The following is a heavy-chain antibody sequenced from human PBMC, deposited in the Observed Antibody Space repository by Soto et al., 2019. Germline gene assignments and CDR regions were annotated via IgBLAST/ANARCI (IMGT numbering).Heavy chain of an antibody. J-gene: IGHJ6*02. CDR3: ASSLRAAPFSMDV. V-gene: IGHV5-51*01. D-gene: IGHD6-13*01. CDR2: IYPGDSDT. CDR1: GYSFTSYW. Sequence: PGESLKISCKGSGYSFTSYWIGWVRQMPGKGLEWMGIIYPGDSDTRYSPSLQGQVTISADKSISTAYLQWSSLKASDTAMYYCASSLRAAPFSMDVWGQGTTVTVSS.